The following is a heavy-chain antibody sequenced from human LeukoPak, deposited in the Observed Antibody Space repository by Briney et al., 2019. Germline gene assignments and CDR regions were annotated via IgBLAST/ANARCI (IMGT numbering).Heavy chain of an antibody. D-gene: IGHD6-13*01. J-gene: IGHJ4*02. Sequence: SETLSLTCAVYGGSFSGYYWSWIRQPPGKGLEWIGEINHSGSTNYNPSLKSRVTISVDTSKNQFSLKLSSVTAADTAVYYCASIAAAGYGYFDYWGQGTLVTVSS. CDR2: INHSGST. V-gene: IGHV4-34*01. CDR3: ASIAAAGYGYFDY. CDR1: GGSFSGYY.